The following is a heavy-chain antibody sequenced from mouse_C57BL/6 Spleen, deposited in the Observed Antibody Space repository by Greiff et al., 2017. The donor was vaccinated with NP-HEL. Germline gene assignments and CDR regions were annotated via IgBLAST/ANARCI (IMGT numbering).Heavy chain of an antibody. CDR2: IDPSDSET. J-gene: IGHJ4*01. CDR3: AREGGPHYYAMDY. V-gene: IGHV1-52*01. Sequence: QVQLQQPGAELVRPGSSVKLSCKASGYTFTSYWMHWVKQRPIQGLEWIGNIDPSDSETHYNQKFKDKATLTVDKSSSTAYMQLSSLTSEDSAVYYCAREGGPHYYAMDYWGQGTSVTVSS. CDR1: GYTFTSYW.